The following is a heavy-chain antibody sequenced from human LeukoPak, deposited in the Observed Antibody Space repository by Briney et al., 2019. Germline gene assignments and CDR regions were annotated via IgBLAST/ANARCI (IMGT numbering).Heavy chain of an antibody. V-gene: IGHV6-1*01. J-gene: IGHJ4*02. CDR2: TYYRSKWYN. Sequence: SPTLSLTFALPGDSVSSNSAAWNWIRQSPSRGLEWLGRTYYRSKWYNDYAVSMKSRITINPDTSKDQFSLQLNSVTPEDTAVYYCARDAGSGWSSFDYWGQGTLVTVSS. D-gene: IGHD6-19*01. CDR3: ARDAGSGWSSFDY. CDR1: GDSVSSNSAA.